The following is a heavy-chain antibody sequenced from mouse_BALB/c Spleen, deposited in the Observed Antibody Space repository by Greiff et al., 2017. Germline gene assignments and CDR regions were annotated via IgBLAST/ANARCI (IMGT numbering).Heavy chain of an antibody. CDR2: IDPETGGT. J-gene: IGHJ3*01. D-gene: IGHD2-4*01. CDR1: GYTFTDYE. CDR3: TPYDYPAWFAY. V-gene: IGHV1-15*01. Sequence: QVQLQQSGAELVRPGASVTLSCKASGYTFTDYEMHWVKQTPVHGLAWIGAIDPETGGTAYNQKFKGKATLTADKSSSTAYMELRSLTSEDSAVYYCTPYDYPAWFAYWGQGTLVTVSA.